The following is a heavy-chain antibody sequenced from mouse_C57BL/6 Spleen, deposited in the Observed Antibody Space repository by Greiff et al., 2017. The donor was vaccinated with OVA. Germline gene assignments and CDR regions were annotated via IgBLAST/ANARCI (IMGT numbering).Heavy chain of an antibody. J-gene: IGHJ1*03. CDR1: GYTFTSYD. CDR2: IYTRDGST. D-gene: IGHD1-1*01. Sequence: VQLHQSGPELVKPGASVKLSCKASGYTFTSYDINWVKQRPGQGLAWIGWIYTRDGSTKYNGKFKGKATLTVDKSSSTAYMELHRLTSEDSAVYFCARGSCYYGSSYRYCDVWGKGTTVTVSS. CDR3: ARGSCYYGSSYRYCDV. V-gene: IGHV1-85*01.